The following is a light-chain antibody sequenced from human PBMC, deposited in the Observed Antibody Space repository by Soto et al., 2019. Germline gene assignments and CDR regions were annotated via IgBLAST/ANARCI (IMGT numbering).Light chain of an antibody. J-gene: IGKJ1*01. CDR2: GAS. CDR3: QHYDNWPPWT. CDR1: QSVRSN. Sequence: EIVMTQSPATLSVSPGETATLSCRASQSVRSNVAWYQQKPGQAPSLLIYGASTRATGIPARFSGSASGTAFTLRSSSLQSEDSAVYYCQHYDNWPPWTFGQGTKVEIK. V-gene: IGKV3-15*01.